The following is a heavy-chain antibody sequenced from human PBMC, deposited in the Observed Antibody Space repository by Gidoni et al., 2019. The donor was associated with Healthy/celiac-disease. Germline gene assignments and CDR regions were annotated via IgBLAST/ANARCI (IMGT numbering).Heavy chain of an antibody. Sequence: VQLLESGGGLVQPGGSLSLSCAASRFTFSRHAMSWVRQAPGKGLEWVSAISGSGGSTYYADSVKGRFTISRDNSKNTLYLQMNSLRAEDTAVYYCATTGGYYDSSGYGYFQHWGQGTLVTVSS. CDR3: ATTGGYYDSSGYGYFQH. CDR2: ISGSGGST. V-gene: IGHV3-23*01. J-gene: IGHJ1*01. D-gene: IGHD3-22*01. CDR1: RFTFSRHA.